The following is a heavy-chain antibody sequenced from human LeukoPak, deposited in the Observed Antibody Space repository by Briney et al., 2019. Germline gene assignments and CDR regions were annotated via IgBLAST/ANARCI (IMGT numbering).Heavy chain of an antibody. V-gene: IGHV1-18*01. CDR2: ISAYNGNT. D-gene: IGHD2-15*01. CDR3: AGGYCSGRSCFVGWLDP. J-gene: IGHJ5*02. CDR1: GYTFTSYG. Sequence: GASVKVSCKASGYTFTSYGISWVRQAPGQGLEWMGWISAYNGNTNYAQKLQGRVTMTTDTSTSTAYMELRSLRSDDTAVYYCAGGYCSGRSCFVGWLDPWGQGTLVSVSS.